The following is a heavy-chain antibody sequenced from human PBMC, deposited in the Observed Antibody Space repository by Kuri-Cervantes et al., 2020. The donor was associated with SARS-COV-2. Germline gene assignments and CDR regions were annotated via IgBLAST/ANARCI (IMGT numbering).Heavy chain of an antibody. J-gene: IGHJ4*02. D-gene: IGHD4-17*01. CDR3: ARALNYGDYPGGVDY. CDR1: GFTFSSYA. V-gene: IGHV3-30*07. CDR2: ISYDGSNK. Sequence: GGSLRLSCAASGFTFSSYAMHWVRQAPGKGLEWVAVISYDGSNKYYADSVKGRFTISRDNAKISLYLQMNSLRAEDSAVYYCARALNYGDYPGGVDYWGQGTLVTVSS.